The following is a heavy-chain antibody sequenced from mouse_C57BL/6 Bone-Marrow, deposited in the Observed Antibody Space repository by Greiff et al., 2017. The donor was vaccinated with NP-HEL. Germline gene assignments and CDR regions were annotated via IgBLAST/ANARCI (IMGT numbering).Heavy chain of an antibody. CDR1: GFTFSNYW. CDR3: TGPYYYGSRGFAY. V-gene: IGHV6-3*01. CDR2: IRLKSDNYAT. D-gene: IGHD1-1*01. J-gene: IGHJ3*01. Sequence: EVKVEESGGGLVQPGGSMKLSCVASGFTFSNYWMNWVRQSPEKGLEWVAQIRLKSDNYATPYAESVKGRFTISRDDSKSSVYLQMNNLRAEDTGIYYCTGPYYYGSRGFAYWGQGTLVTVSA.